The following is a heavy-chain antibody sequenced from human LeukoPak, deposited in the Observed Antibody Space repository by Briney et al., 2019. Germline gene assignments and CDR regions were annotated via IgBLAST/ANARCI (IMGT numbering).Heavy chain of an antibody. Sequence: GGSLRLSCAASGFTFSSYEMNWVRQAPGKGLEWVSYINSGGSTIYYADSVKGRFTISRDNAKKSLYLQMNSLRAEDTAIYYCAKARIPSGNGYYSDWGQGTLVTVSS. CDR2: INSGGSTI. CDR1: GFTFSSYE. CDR3: AKARIPSGNGYYSD. V-gene: IGHV3-48*03. J-gene: IGHJ4*02. D-gene: IGHD3-22*01.